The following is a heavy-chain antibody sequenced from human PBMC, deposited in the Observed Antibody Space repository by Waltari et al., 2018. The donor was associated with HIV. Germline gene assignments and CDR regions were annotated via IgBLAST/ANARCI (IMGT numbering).Heavy chain of an antibody. Sequence: QVQLVQSGAEVKKPGSSVKVSCKASGGPFSSYALRWVRQAPGQGLEWMGRIIPILGIANYAQKFQGRVTITADKSTSTAYMELSSLRSEDTAVYYCARDPKDGYQGYYYGMDVWGQGTTVTVSS. D-gene: IGHD5-12*01. CDR3: ARDPKDGYQGYYYGMDV. V-gene: IGHV1-69*04. CDR2: IIPILGIA. J-gene: IGHJ6*02. CDR1: GGPFSSYA.